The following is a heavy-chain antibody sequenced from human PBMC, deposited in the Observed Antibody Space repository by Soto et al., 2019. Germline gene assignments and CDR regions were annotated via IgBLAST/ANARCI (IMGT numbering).Heavy chain of an antibody. CDR3: ARDTLLVEVAGTHSYVYDYYGMDV. Sequence: EVQLVESGGGLVKPGGSLRLSCAASGFTFSSYSMNWVRQAPGKGLEWVSSISSSSSYIYYADSVKGRFTISRDNAKNSLYLQMNSMRAEDTAVYYCARDTLLVEVAGTHSYVYDYYGMDVWGQGTPVTVSS. CDR2: ISSSSSYI. J-gene: IGHJ6*02. D-gene: IGHD6-19*01. CDR1: GFTFSSYS. V-gene: IGHV3-21*01.